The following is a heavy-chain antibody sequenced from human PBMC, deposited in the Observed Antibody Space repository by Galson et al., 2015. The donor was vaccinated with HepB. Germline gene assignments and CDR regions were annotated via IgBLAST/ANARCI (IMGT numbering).Heavy chain of an antibody. D-gene: IGHD1-26*01. CDR2: IYPGDSDT. V-gene: IGHV5-51*03. J-gene: IGHJ4*02. Sequence: QSGAEVKKPGESLKISCKGSGYSFTTYWIGWVRQMPGKGLEWMGIIYPGDSDTRYSPSFQGQVTISADKSITTAYLQWSSLKASDTAMHYCARLKDSGSYYVPFDYWGQGTLVTVSS. CDR1: GYSFTTYW. CDR3: ARLKDSGSYYVPFDY.